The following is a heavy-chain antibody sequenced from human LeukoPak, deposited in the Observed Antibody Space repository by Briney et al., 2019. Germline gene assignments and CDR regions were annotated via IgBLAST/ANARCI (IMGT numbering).Heavy chain of an antibody. V-gene: IGHV1-2*02. CDR3: ARVLLERTSYYYYGMDV. CDR2: INPNSGGT. J-gene: IGHJ6*02. Sequence: ASVKVSCKASGYTFTGYYMHWVRQAPGQGLEWMGWINPNSGGTSFALKFQGRVTMTRDTSISTAYMGLSRLRSDDTAVYYCARVLLERTSYYYYGMDVWGQGTTVTVSS. CDR1: GYTFTGYY. D-gene: IGHD1-1*01.